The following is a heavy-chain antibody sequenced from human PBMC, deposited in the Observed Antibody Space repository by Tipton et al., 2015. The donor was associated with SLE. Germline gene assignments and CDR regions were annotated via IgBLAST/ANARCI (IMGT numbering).Heavy chain of an antibody. V-gene: IGHV4-39*06. Sequence: TLSLTCTVSGGSISSSSYYWGWIRQPPGKGLEWIGSIYYSGSTYYNPSLKSRVTISVDTSKNQFPLKLSSVTAADTAVYYCARELTYLGAFDIWGQGTMVTVSS. CDR2: IYYSGST. CDR1: GGSISSSSYY. D-gene: IGHD2-8*01. J-gene: IGHJ3*02. CDR3: ARELTYLGAFDI.